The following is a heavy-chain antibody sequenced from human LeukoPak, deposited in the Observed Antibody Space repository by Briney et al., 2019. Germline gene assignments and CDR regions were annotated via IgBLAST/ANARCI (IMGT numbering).Heavy chain of an antibody. CDR1: GYTFTSYD. V-gene: IGHV1-8*01. CDR3: ARSRQQLVPPFYYYYYYMDV. CDR2: MNPNSGNT. Sequence: ASVKVSCKASGYTFTSYDINWVRQATGQGLEWMGWMNPNSGNTGYAQKFQGRVTMTRNTSISTAYMELSSLKASDTAMYYCARSRQQLVPPFYYYYYYMDVWGKGTTVTVSS. J-gene: IGHJ6*03. D-gene: IGHD6-13*01.